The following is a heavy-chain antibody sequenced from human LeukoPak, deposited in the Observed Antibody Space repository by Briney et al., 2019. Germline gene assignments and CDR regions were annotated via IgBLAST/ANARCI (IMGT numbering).Heavy chain of an antibody. Sequence: ASVNVSYEASGYTFTIYGLSWVRQAPGRGREWMGWTSAYNGNTKYTQKLQGRVTMTTETSTSTAYMELRSLRSDDTAVYYCARDRWDIVVDSYYYYGMDVWGQGTTGTVS. V-gene: IGHV1-18*01. CDR2: TSAYNGNT. D-gene: IGHD2-2*01. CDR3: ARDRWDIVVDSYYYYGMDV. CDR1: GYTFTIYG. J-gene: IGHJ6*02.